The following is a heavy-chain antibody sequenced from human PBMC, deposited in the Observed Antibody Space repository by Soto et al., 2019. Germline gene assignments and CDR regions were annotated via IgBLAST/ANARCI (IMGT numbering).Heavy chain of an antibody. CDR1: XXXXSNYW. CDR2: INTDGSTT. J-gene: IGHJ4*02. CDR3: ARDLGGYASH. Sequence: EVQLVESGGGLVQPGGXLRLSCAASXXXXSNYWMHXVRQAPGKGPVWVSRINTDGSTTNYADSVKGRFTISRDNAKNTLYLQTNSLGAEDTAVYYCARDLGGYASHWGQGTLVTVSS. V-gene: IGHV3-74*01. D-gene: IGHD3-16*01.